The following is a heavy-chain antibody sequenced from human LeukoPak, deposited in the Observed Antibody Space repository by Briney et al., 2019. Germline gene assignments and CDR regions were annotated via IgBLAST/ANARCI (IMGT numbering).Heavy chain of an antibody. CDR2: ISYDGSNE. Sequence: GGSLRLSCAASGFTFSSYGMHWVRQAPGKGLEWVAVISYDGSNEYYADSVKGRFTISRDNSKNTLYVQMKSLRAEDTAVYYCAKEITLRGYSSSRLLDYWGQGTLVTVSS. J-gene: IGHJ4*02. V-gene: IGHV3-30*18. CDR3: AKEITLRGYSSSRLLDY. CDR1: GFTFSSYG. D-gene: IGHD6-13*01.